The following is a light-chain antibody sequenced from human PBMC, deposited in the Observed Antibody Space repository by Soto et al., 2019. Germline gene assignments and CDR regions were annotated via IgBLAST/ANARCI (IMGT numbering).Light chain of an antibody. V-gene: IGKV1-16*01. Sequence: MTQSPSAVSASVGDRVTITCRASQGISNYLAWFQQKPGKAPKPLIYMASSLESGVPPRFSGSGGGTEFTLTISSLQPDDFATYYCQQYSRQATFGQGTKVDIK. CDR3: QQYSRQAT. CDR1: QGISNY. J-gene: IGKJ1*01. CDR2: MAS.